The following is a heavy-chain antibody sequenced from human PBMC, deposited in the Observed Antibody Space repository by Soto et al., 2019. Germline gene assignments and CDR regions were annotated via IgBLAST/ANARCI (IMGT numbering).Heavy chain of an antibody. V-gene: IGHV3-33*01. CDR3: ARDDVFWSVYYQQPPQAYYYYGMDV. D-gene: IGHD3-3*01. CDR1: GFTFSSYG. CDR2: IWYDGSNK. Sequence: PGGSLRLSCAASGFTFSSYGMHWVRQAPGKGLEWVAVIWYDGSNKYYADSVKGRFTISRDNSKNTLYLQMNSLRAEDTAVYYCARDDVFWSVYYQQPPQAYYYYGMDVWGQGTTVTVSS. J-gene: IGHJ6*02.